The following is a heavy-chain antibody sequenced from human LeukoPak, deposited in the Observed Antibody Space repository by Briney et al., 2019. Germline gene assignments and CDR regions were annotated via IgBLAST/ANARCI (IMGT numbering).Heavy chain of an antibody. Sequence: ASVKVSCKASGGTFSSYAISWVRQAPGQGLEWMGRIIPILGIANYAQKFQGRVTITADKSTSTAYMELSSLRSEDTAVYYCARSTNWNLDDYWGQGTLVTVSS. V-gene: IGHV1-69*04. J-gene: IGHJ4*02. CDR1: GGTFSSYA. CDR3: ARSTNWNLDDY. CDR2: IIPILGIA. D-gene: IGHD1-1*01.